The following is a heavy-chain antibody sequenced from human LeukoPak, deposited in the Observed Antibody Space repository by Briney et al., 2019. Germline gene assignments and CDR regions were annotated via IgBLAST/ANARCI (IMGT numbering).Heavy chain of an antibody. CDR1: GGSISGYY. V-gene: IGHV4-59*01. CDR3: ARATNYYDSSGYYS. CDR2: IYYSGIT. D-gene: IGHD3-22*01. Sequence: SETLSLTCTVSGGSISGYYWSWIRQPPGKGLDWIGYIYYSGITNYNPSLKSRVTISVDTSKNQFSLKLSSVTAADTAVYYCARATNYYDSSGYYSWGQGTLVTVSS. J-gene: IGHJ4*02.